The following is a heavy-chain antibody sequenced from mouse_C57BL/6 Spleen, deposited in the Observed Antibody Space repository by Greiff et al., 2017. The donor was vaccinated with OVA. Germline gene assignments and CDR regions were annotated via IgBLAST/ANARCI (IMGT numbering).Heavy chain of an antibody. CDR3: TRLYPLYAMDY. V-gene: IGHV1-15*01. J-gene: IGHJ4*01. Sequence: VQLQQSGAELVRPGASVTLSCKASGYTFTDYEMHWVKQTPVHGLEWIGAIDPETGGTAYNQKFKGEAILTADKSSSTAYMELRSLTSEDSAVYYCTRLYPLYAMDYWGQGTSVTVSS. CDR1: GYTFTDYE. CDR2: IDPETGGT.